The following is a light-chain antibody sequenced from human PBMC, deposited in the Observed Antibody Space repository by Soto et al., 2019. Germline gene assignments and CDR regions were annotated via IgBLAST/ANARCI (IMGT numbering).Light chain of an antibody. Sequence: EIVMTQSPATLSVSPGERATLSCRASQSVGSNVAWYQQKPGQAPRILIYGASTRATGISARFSGSGSGTEFTLTISGLQSEDFAVYYCQQYKNWPPETFGPGTKVDI. CDR1: QSVGSN. J-gene: IGKJ3*01. CDR3: QQYKNWPPET. CDR2: GAS. V-gene: IGKV3-15*01.